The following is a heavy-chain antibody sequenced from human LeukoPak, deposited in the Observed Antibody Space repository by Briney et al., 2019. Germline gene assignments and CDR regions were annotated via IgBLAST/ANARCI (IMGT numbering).Heavy chain of an antibody. D-gene: IGHD2-2*01. CDR2: INAGNGNT. CDR3: AREGAVPAAIPFDP. Sequence: GASVKVSCKASGYTFTSYAMHWVRQAPGQRLEWMGWINAGNGNTKYSQKFQGRVTITRDTSASTAYMELSSLRPEDTAVYYCAREGAVPAAIPFDPWGQGTLVTVSS. J-gene: IGHJ5*02. CDR1: GYTFTSYA. V-gene: IGHV1-3*01.